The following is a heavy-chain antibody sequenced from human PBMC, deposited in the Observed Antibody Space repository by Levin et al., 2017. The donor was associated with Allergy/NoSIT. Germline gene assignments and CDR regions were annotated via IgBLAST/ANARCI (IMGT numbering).Heavy chain of an antibody. CDR2: IYHSGST. V-gene: IGHV4-38-2*01. Sequence: SQTLSLTCAVSGYSIRSGYYWGWIRQPPGKGLEWIGSIYHSGSTYYNPSLKSRVTISVDTSKNQFSLKLSSVTAADTAVYYCARGFRDYIWGSYRFDAFDIWGQGTMVTVSS. CDR1: GYSIRSGYY. J-gene: IGHJ3*02. CDR3: ARGFRDYIWGSYRFDAFDI. D-gene: IGHD3-16*02.